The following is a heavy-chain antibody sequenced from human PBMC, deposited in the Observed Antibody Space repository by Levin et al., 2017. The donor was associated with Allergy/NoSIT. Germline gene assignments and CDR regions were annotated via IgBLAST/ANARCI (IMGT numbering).Heavy chain of an antibody. CDR3: ARDKIIMLRGDTYYDGMDG. V-gene: IGHV4-59*01. J-gene: IGHJ6*02. D-gene: IGHD3-10*01. CDR1: GDSISGYY. CDR2: IYYSGST. Sequence: SETLSLTCTVSGDSISGYYWSWIRQAPGKGLEWIGHIYYSGSTNYNPSFKSRTTLSVDMSRNQFSLKLSSVTDGDTAVYYCARDKIIMLRGDTYYDGMDGWGQGTTVTVCS.